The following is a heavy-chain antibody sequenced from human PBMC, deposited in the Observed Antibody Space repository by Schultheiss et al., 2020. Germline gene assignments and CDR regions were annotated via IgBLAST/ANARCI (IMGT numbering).Heavy chain of an antibody. J-gene: IGHJ3*02. V-gene: IGHV3-23*01. CDR3: AKPFTISYRPGAFDI. CDR1: GFTFSDYY. Sequence: GGSLRLSCAASGFTFSDYYMSWVRQAPGKGLEWVSAISGSGGSTYYADSVKGRFTISRDNSKNTLYLQMNSLRAEDTAVYYCAKPFTISYRPGAFDIWGQGTMVTVSS. CDR2: ISGSGGST. D-gene: IGHD3-3*01.